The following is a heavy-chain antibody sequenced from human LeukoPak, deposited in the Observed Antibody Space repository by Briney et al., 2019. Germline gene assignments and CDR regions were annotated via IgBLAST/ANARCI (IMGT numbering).Heavy chain of an antibody. CDR1: GFPFNSAW. CDR3: AAAVVTDYFDY. J-gene: IGHJ4*02. Sequence: GGSLRLSCAVSGFPFNSAWMDWVRQAPGKGLEWVSSISSSSSYIYYADSVKGRFTISRDNAKNSLYLQMNSLRAEDTAVYYCAAAVVTDYFDYWGQGTLVTVSS. CDR2: ISSSSSYI. D-gene: IGHD4-23*01. V-gene: IGHV3-21*01.